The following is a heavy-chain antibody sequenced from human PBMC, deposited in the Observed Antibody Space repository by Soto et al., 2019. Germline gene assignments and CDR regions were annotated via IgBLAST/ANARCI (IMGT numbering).Heavy chain of an antibody. CDR2: ISYDGSNK. CDR3: AKDLSVVTLYYYYGMDV. J-gene: IGHJ6*02. V-gene: IGHV3-30*18. D-gene: IGHD2-21*02. CDR1: GYTFSSYG. Sequence: QVQLVESGGGVVQPGRSLRLSCAASGYTFSSYGMHWVRQAPGKGLEWVAVISYDGSNKYYADSVKGRFTISRDNSKNTLYLQMNSLRAEDTAVYYCAKDLSVVTLYYYYGMDVWGQGTTFTVSS.